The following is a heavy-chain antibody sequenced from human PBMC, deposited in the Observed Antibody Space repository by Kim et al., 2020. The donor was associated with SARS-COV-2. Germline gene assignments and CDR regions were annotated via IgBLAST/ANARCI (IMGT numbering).Heavy chain of an antibody. CDR2: IYYSGST. D-gene: IGHD6-13*01. CDR1: GGSISSSSYY. CDR3: ARDAQWGGMAAGKPWWFDP. J-gene: IGHJ5*02. V-gene: IGHV4-39*07. Sequence: SETLSLTCTVSGGSISSSSYYWGWIRQPPGKGLEWIGSIYYSGSTYYNPSLKSRVTISVDTSKNQFSLKLSSVTAADTAVYYCARDAQWGGMAAGKPWWFDPWGQGTLVTVSS.